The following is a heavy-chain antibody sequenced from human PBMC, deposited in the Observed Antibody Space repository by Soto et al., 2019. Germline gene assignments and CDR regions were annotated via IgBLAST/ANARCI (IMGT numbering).Heavy chain of an antibody. CDR1: GFTFSTNG. CDR3: AKDRVESGLGEVDY. CDR2: ISYDGSNK. J-gene: IGHJ4*02. Sequence: VQLVESGGGLVQPGRSLRLSCAASGFTFSTNGMHWVRQAPGKGLEWVAVISYDGSNKYYADSVKGRLTISRDNSKNTLYLQMNSLRAEDTAVYYCAKDRVESGLGEVDYWGQGTLVTVSS. V-gene: IGHV3-30*18. D-gene: IGHD3-16*01.